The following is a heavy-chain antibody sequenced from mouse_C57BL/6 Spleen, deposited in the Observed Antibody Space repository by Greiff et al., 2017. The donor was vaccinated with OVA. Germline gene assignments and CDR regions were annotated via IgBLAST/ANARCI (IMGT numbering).Heavy chain of an antibody. V-gene: IGHV1-75*01. CDR1: GYTFTDYY. Sequence: VQLQQSGPELVKPGASVKISCKASGYTFTDYYINWVKQRPGQGLEWIGWIFPGSGSTYYNEKFKGKATLTVDNSSITAYLLLSSLPSADSAVSFSARRWQEGIRGYIDVGGTGTTGNVAA. CDR3: ARRWQEGIRGYIDV. J-gene: IGHJ1*03. CDR2: IFPGSGST. D-gene: IGHD5-2*01.